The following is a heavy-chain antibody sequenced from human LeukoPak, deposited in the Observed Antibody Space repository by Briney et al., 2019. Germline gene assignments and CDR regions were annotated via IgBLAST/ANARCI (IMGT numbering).Heavy chain of an antibody. V-gene: IGHV4-59*08. D-gene: IGHD4-17*01. CDR3: ARRRDYGDYFPFDY. Sequence: SETLSLTCTVSGGSISSYYWSWIRQPPGKGLEWIGYIYYSGSTNYNPSLKSRVTISVDTSKNQFSLKLSSVTAADTAVYYCARRRDYGDYFPFDYWGQGTLVTVSS. CDR2: IYYSGST. J-gene: IGHJ4*02. CDR1: GGSISSYY.